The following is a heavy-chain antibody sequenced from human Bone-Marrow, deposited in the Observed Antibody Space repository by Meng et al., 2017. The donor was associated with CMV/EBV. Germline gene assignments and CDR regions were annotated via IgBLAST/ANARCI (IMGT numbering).Heavy chain of an antibody. Sequence: GGSLKISCAASGFTFSSYAMHWVRQAPGKGLEWVAVISYDGSKKYYADSVKGRFTISRDNSKNTLYLQMNSLRGEDTALYYCARGVVPAADRYCSGGSCHYYFDYWGQGTLVTVSS. CDR1: GFTFSSYA. CDR3: ARGVVPAADRYCSGGSCHYYFDY. CDR2: ISYDGSKK. V-gene: IGHV3-30-3*01. J-gene: IGHJ4*02. D-gene: IGHD2-15*01.